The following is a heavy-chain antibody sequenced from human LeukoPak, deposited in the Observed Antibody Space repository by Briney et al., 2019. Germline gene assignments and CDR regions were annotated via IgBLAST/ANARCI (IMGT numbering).Heavy chain of an antibody. D-gene: IGHD2-2*01. CDR3: AREGYCSSTSCFGITIFGVVV. V-gene: IGHV6-1*01. Sequence: SQTLSLTCAISGDSVSSNSAAWNWIRQSPSRGLEWLGRTYYRSKWYNDYAVSVKSRITINPDTSKNQFSLQLSSVTPEDTAVYYCAREGYCSSTSCFGITIFGVVVWGKGTTVTVSS. CDR2: TYYRSKWYN. CDR1: GDSVSSNSAA. J-gene: IGHJ6*04.